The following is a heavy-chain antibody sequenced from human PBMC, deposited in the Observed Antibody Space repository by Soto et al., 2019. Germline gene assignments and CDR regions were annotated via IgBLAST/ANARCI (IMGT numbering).Heavy chain of an antibody. Sequence: KVSCKASGGTFSSYTISWVRQAPGQGLEWMGRIIPILGIANYAQKFQGRVTITADKSTSTAYMELSSLRSEDTAVYYCARGGSLRAPFDYWGQGTLVTVSS. CDR3: ARGGSLRAPFDY. CDR1: GGTFSSYT. V-gene: IGHV1-69*02. J-gene: IGHJ4*02. CDR2: IIPILGIA.